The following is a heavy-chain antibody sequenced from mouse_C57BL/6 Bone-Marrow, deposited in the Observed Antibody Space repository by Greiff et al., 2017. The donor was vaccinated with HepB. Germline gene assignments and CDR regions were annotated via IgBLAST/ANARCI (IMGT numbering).Heavy chain of an antibody. Sequence: EVKLMESGGDLVKPGGSLKLSCAASGFTFSSYGMSWVRQTPDKRLEWVATISSGGSYTYYPDSVKGRFTISRDNAKNTLYLQMSSLKSEDTAMYYYARRGYYGYAMDYWGQGTSVTVSS. D-gene: IGHD1-1*01. CDR1: GFTFSSYG. V-gene: IGHV5-6*01. J-gene: IGHJ4*01. CDR3: ARRGYYGYAMDY. CDR2: ISSGGSYT.